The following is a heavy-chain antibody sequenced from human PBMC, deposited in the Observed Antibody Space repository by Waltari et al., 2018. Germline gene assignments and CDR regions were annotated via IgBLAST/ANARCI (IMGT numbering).Heavy chain of an antibody. D-gene: IGHD5-12*01. Sequence: QVQLQESGPGLVKPSETLSLTCAVSGYSISSGYYWGWIRQPPGKGLEWIGSIYHSGSTYYNPSLKSRVTISVDTSKNQFSLKLSSVTAADTAVYYCARLVGYYIVATWGQGTLVTVSS. CDR2: IYHSGST. CDR1: GYSISSGYY. J-gene: IGHJ4*02. CDR3: ARLVGYYIVAT. V-gene: IGHV4-38-2*01.